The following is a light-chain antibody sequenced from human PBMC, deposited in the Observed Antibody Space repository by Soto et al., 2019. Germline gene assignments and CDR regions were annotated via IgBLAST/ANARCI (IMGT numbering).Light chain of an antibody. Sequence: DIVMTQSPGTLSLSPGERATLSCRASQSVSSDLAWYHQKPGQAPRLLIYGASTRATGIPARFSGSGSGTEFTLTINSLQSEDFAVYYCQQYNNWPRTFGQGTKVEIK. CDR3: QQYNNWPRT. J-gene: IGKJ1*01. CDR1: QSVSSD. V-gene: IGKV3-15*01. CDR2: GAS.